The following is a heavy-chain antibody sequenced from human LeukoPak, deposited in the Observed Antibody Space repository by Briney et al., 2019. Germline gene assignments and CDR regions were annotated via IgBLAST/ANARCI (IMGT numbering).Heavy chain of an antibody. CDR1: GGSISSYY. V-gene: IGHV4-59*01. J-gene: IGHJ6*02. D-gene: IGHD3-10*01. Sequence: SETLSLTCTVSGGSISSYYWSWIRQPPGKGLEWIGYIYYSGSTNYNPSLKSRVTISVDTSKNQFSLKLSSVTAADTAVYYCARDLRTMVRGVYYYGMDVWGQGTTATVSS. CDR3: ARDLRTMVRGVYYYGMDV. CDR2: IYYSGST.